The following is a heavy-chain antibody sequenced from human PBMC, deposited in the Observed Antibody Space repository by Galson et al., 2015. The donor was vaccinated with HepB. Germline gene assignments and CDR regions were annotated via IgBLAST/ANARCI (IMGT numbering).Heavy chain of an antibody. CDR2: ITGSSTTI. CDR3: ARVGYGYYSSDY. CDR1: GFTFSTYS. J-gene: IGHJ4*02. Sequence: LRLSYAASGFTFSTYSINWVRQAPGKGLEWVSYITGSSTTIHYADSVKGRFTISRDNAKNSVYLQMNSLRAEDTAVYYCARVGYGYYSSDYWGQGTLVTVSS. D-gene: IGHD3-10*01. V-gene: IGHV3-48*04.